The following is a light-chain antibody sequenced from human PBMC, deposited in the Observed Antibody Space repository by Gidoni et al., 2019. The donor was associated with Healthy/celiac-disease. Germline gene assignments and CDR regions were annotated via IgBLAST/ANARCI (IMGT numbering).Light chain of an antibody. J-gene: IGKJ2*01. V-gene: IGKV1-5*03. CDR3: QHET. Sequence: DIQMTQSPSTMSASVGDRVTITCRASQSISSWLAWYQQKPGKAPKLLFYKASSLESGVPSRFSGSGSGTELTLTISSLQPDDFATYYCQHETFGQGTKLEIK. CDR2: KAS. CDR1: QSISSW.